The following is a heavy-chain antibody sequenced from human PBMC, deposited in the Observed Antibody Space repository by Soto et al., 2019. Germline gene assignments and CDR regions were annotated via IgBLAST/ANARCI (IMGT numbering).Heavy chain of an antibody. V-gene: IGHV4-39*01. CDR2: IHYSGNTN. Sequence: QLQLQESGPGLLKPSETLSLTCTVSGGSISSSNDFWGWIRQSPGKGLEWIATIHYSGNTNYYNPSLKSRVTISGDSSKNQFSLKLSSVSAADTAVYYCVRRTPATGYIWGLGTLVTVSA. CDR3: VRRTPATGYI. J-gene: IGHJ3*02. CDR1: GGSISSSNDF. D-gene: IGHD2-15*01.